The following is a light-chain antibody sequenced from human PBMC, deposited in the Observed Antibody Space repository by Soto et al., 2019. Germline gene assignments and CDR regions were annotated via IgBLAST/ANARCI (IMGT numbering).Light chain of an antibody. CDR3: SSYGGNYNFV. CDR2: AVN. V-gene: IGLV2-8*01. Sequence: QSVLTQPPSASGSPGQSVTISCTGTSSDVGDYNYVSWYQQYPGKAPKLMIYAVNKRPSGVPDRFSGSKSGNTASLTVSGLQAEDEADYYCSSYGGNYNFVFGTGTKVTVL. J-gene: IGLJ1*01. CDR1: SSDVGDYNY.